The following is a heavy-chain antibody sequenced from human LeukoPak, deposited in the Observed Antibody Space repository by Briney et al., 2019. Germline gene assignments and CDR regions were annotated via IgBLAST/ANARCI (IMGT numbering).Heavy chain of an antibody. Sequence: GESLKTPCKASEYIFTNYWIGWVRQMPGKGLEWMGIIYPGDSDPRYSPSFQGQVTISADMSINTAFLQWSSPKASDTAMYYCARHVLYSGSWYPDYWGQGTLVTVSS. J-gene: IGHJ4*02. CDR2: IYPGDSDP. CDR1: EYIFTNYW. CDR3: ARHVLYSGSWYPDY. D-gene: IGHD6-13*01. V-gene: IGHV5-51*01.